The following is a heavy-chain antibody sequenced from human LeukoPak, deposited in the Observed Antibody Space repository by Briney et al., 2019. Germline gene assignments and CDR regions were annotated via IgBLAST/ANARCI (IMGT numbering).Heavy chain of an antibody. V-gene: IGHV3-30-3*01. Sequence: RAGGSLRLSCAASGFTFSSYAMHWVRQAPGKGLEWVAVISYDGGNKYYADSVKGRFTISRDNSKNTLYLQMNSLRAEDTAVYYCEREIPPYYDFWSGPGDGFDIWGQGTMVTVSS. D-gene: IGHD3-3*01. J-gene: IGHJ3*02. CDR1: GFTFSSYA. CDR2: ISYDGGNK. CDR3: EREIPPYYDFWSGPGDGFDI.